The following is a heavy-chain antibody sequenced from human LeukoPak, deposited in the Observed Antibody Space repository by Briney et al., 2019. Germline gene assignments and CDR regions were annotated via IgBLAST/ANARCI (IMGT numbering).Heavy chain of an antibody. CDR1: GYTFTSYV. Sequence: ASVKVSCKASGYTFTSYVMHWVRQAPGQRLEWMGWINAGNGNTKYSQEFQGRVTITRDTSASTVYMELSSLRSEDTAVYYCARVAGTRVHYYFDYWGQGTLVTVSS. CDR3: ARVAGTRVHYYFDY. J-gene: IGHJ4*02. D-gene: IGHD6-19*01. V-gene: IGHV1-3*03. CDR2: INAGNGNT.